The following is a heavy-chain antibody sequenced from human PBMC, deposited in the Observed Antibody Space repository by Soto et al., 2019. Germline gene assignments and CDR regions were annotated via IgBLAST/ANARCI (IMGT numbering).Heavy chain of an antibody. Sequence: QLQLQESGPGLVKPSETLSLTCTVSGGSISSSSYYWGWIRQPPGKGLEWIGSIYYSGSTYYNPSLKSRVTISVDTSKNQFSLKLSSVTAADTAVYYCARLLDCISTSCDNWFDPWGQGTLVTVSS. CDR1: GGSISSSSYY. D-gene: IGHD2-2*01. CDR3: ARLLDCISTSCDNWFDP. V-gene: IGHV4-39*01. J-gene: IGHJ5*02. CDR2: IYYSGST.